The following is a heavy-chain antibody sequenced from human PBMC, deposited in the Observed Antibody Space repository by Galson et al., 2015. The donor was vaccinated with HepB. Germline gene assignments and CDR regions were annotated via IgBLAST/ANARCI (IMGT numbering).Heavy chain of an antibody. D-gene: IGHD6-19*01. V-gene: IGHV3-33*01. CDR3: ARGGEIAVAPSGLVNYYYGMDV. CDR1: GFTFSSYG. Sequence: SLRLSCAASGFTFSSYGMHWVRQAPGKGLEWVAVIWYDGSNKYYADSVKGRFTISRDNSKNTLYLQMNSLRAEDTAVYYCARGGEIAVAPSGLVNYYYGMDVWGQGTTVTVSS. CDR2: IWYDGSNK. J-gene: IGHJ6*02.